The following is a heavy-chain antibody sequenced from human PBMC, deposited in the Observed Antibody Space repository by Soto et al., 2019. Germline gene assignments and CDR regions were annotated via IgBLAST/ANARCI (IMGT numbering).Heavy chain of an antibody. CDR1: GGSISSSSYY. CDR3: ARGFKEDFWSGYSYFDY. J-gene: IGHJ4*02. V-gene: IGHV4-39*01. Sequence: SETLSLTCTVSGGSISSSSYYWGWIRQPPGKGLEWIGSIYYSGSTYYNPSLKSRVTISVDTSKNQFSLKLRSVTAADTAVYYCARGFKEDFWSGYSYFDYWGQGTLVTVSS. CDR2: IYYSGST. D-gene: IGHD3-3*01.